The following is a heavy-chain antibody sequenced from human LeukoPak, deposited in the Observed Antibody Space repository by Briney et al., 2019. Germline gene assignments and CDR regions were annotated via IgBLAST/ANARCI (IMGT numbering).Heavy chain of an antibody. Sequence: ASVTVSCKASGYTFTSYDINWVRQATGQGLEWMGWMNPNSGNRGYAQKFQGRVTMTRDTSTSTVYVELSSLRSEDTAVYYCARAAGDSYGYRYYFDHWGQGTLVTVSS. V-gene: IGHV1-8*01. D-gene: IGHD5-18*01. J-gene: IGHJ4*02. CDR1: GYTFTSYD. CDR3: ARAAGDSYGYRYYFDH. CDR2: MNPNSGNR.